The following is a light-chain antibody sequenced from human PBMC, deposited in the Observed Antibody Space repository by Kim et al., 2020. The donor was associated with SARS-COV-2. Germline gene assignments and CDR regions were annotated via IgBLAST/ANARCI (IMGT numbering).Light chain of an antibody. CDR2: GKD. Sequence: SSELTQDPAVSVALGQTVTISCQGDSLRRYYATWYQQKSGQAPVVVFYGKDHRPSGIQDRFSGSSSGNTASLTITGAQAEDEADYYCNSRDTSPNVWLFG. V-gene: IGLV3-19*01. CDR3: NSRDTSPNVWL. CDR1: SLRRYY. J-gene: IGLJ3*02.